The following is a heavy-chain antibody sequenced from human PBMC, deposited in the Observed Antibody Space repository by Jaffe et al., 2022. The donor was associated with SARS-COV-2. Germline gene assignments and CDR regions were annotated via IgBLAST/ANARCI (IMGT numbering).Heavy chain of an antibody. Sequence: QVQLVQSGAEVKKPGASVKVSCKASGYTFTSYGISWVRQAPGQGLEWMGWISAYNGNTNYAQKLQGRVTMTTDTSTSTAYMELRSLRSDDTAVYYCARVFREGTWLAPWYYYYGMDVWGQGTTVTVSS. J-gene: IGHJ6*02. CDR2: ISAYNGNT. V-gene: IGHV1-18*01. CDR3: ARVFREGTWLAPWYYYYGMDV. D-gene: IGHD6-19*01. CDR1: GYTFTSYG.